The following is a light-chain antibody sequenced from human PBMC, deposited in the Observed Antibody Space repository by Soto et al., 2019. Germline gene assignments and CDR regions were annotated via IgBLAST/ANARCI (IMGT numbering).Light chain of an antibody. J-gene: IGLJ1*01. CDR1: SSDVGGYNY. CDR3: SSYTSSSTLLYV. Sequence: QSALTQPASVSGSPGQSITISCTGTSSDVGGYNYVSWYQQHPGKATKLMIYYVSNRPSGVSNRFSGSKSGNTASLTISGLQAEDEDDYYCSSYTSSSTLLYVFGTGTKVTVL. CDR2: YVS. V-gene: IGLV2-14*01.